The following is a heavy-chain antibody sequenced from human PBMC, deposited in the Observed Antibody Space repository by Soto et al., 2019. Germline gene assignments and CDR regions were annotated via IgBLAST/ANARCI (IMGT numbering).Heavy chain of an antibody. CDR1: GYTFSRYG. J-gene: IGHJ6*02. V-gene: IGHV1-18*01. CDR2: ISGYNGDT. D-gene: IGHD2-8*01. Sequence: GASVKVSCKASGYTFSRYGIIWVRQAPGQGLEWMGWISGYNGDTNYAQKFQGRVTMTIDTSTTTAYMELRGLTSDDTAIYYCAKNGQPPYYYYGLDVWG. CDR3: AKNGQPPYYYYGLDV.